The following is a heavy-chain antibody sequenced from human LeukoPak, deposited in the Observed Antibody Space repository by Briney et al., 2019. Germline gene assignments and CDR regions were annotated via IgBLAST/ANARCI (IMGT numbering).Heavy chain of an antibody. V-gene: IGHV3-53*05. D-gene: IGHD2-8*01. J-gene: IGHJ6*03. CDR1: GFTVSSNY. CDR3: AKDRCSNGVGCYYYYMDV. Sequence: GGSLRLSCAASGFTVSSNYMSWVRQAPGKGLEWVSIIYSGGSTFYADSVKGRFTISRDSSKNILYLQMNSLRAEDTAVYYCAKDRCSNGVGCYYYYMDVWGKGTTVTISS. CDR2: IYSGGST.